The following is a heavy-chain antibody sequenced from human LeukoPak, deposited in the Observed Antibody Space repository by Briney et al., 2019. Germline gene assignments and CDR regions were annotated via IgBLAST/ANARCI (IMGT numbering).Heavy chain of an antibody. D-gene: IGHD6-19*01. CDR2: IWYAGNNK. CDR3: ARNGLQWPVYSCDD. V-gene: IGHV3-33*01. J-gene: IGHJ4*02. Sequence: GKSLRLSCAASGFNFSSFGMHWVRQAPGKGLEWVAVIWYAGNNKYYADSMKGRFTISRDNSKNTLYLHMNSLRAEDTAVYYCARNGLQWPVYSCDDWGQGTLVTVSS. CDR1: GFNFSSFG.